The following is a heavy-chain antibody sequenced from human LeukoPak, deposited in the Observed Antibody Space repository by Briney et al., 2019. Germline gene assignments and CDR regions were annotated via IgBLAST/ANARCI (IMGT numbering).Heavy chain of an antibody. CDR1: GFTFSSYP. D-gene: IGHD3-22*01. CDR3: ASNPTYYYDSSGYYYRNYYYGMDV. CDR2: ISYDGSEK. V-gene: IGHV3-30-3*01. J-gene: IGHJ6*02. Sequence: GRSLRLSCAASGFTFSSYPMHWVRQAPGKGLEWVAVISYDGSEKHYADPVKGRFTISRDNSKNTLYLQMNSLRAEDTAVYYCASNPTYYYDSSGYYYRNYYYGMDVWGQGTTVTVSS.